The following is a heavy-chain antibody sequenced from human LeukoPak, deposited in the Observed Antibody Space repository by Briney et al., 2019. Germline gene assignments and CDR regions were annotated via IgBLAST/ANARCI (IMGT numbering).Heavy chain of an antibody. CDR2: IIPIFGTA. Sequence: ASVKVSCKASGGTFSSYAISWVRQAPGQGLEWMGGIIPIFGTANYAQKFQGRVTITADKSTSTAYMELRSLRSDDTAVYYCARVTSAAAGQDNWFDPWGQGTLVTVSS. J-gene: IGHJ5*02. V-gene: IGHV1-69*06. D-gene: IGHD6-13*01. CDR1: GGTFSSYA. CDR3: ARVTSAAAGQDNWFDP.